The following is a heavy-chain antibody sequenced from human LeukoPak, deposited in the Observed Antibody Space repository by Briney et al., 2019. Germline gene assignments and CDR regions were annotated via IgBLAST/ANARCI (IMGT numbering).Heavy chain of an antibody. Sequence: GASVKVSCKASGYTFTGYYMHWVRQAPGQGLEWMGIINPSGGSTSYAQKLQGRVTMTTDTSTSTAYMELRSLRSDDTAVYYRARGAGSWFDPWGQGTLVTVSS. J-gene: IGHJ5*02. D-gene: IGHD6-19*01. CDR2: INPSGGST. CDR3: ARGAGSWFDP. CDR1: GYTFTGYY. V-gene: IGHV1-46*01.